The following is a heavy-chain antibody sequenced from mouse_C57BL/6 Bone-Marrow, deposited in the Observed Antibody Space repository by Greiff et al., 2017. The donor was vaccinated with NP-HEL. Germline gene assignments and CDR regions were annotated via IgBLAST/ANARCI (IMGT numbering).Heavy chain of an antibody. Sequence: DVKLVESGGGLVQPGGSLSLSCAASGFTFTDYYMSWVRQPPGKALEWLGFIRNKANGYTTEYSASVKGRFTISRDNSQSILYLQMNALRAEDSATYYCARVYDYGAWFAYWGQGTLVTVSA. CDR3: ARVYDYGAWFAY. V-gene: IGHV7-3*01. CDR1: GFTFTDYY. J-gene: IGHJ3*01. CDR2: IRNKANGYTT. D-gene: IGHD2-4*01.